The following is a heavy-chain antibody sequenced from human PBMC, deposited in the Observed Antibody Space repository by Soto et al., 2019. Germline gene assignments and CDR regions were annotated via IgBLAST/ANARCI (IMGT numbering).Heavy chain of an antibody. CDR3: AKDRRDGDFMHILVVDF. CDR2: MSYDESKK. Sequence: QVRLVESGGGVVQPGGSLRLSCATSGFRLSSYAMHWVRQAPGKGLEWVALMSYDESKKYYADSVKGRFTISRDTSKNTLVLEMNNLRVEDTAVYYCAKDRRDGDFMHILVVDFWGQGALVTGSS. V-gene: IGHV3-30*18. J-gene: IGHJ4*02. D-gene: IGHD2-15*01. CDR1: GFRLSSYA.